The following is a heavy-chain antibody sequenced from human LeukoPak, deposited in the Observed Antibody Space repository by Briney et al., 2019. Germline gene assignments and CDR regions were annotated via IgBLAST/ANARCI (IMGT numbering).Heavy chain of an antibody. Sequence: GGSLRLSCAASGFTFSSYAMNWVRQAPGKGLEWVSAIRGSGTDTYYADPVKGRFIISRDNSKNTLYLQMNSLKAEDTAVYYCAKSRCGADCYSPFDYWGQGTLVTVSS. D-gene: IGHD2-21*02. CDR2: IRGSGTDT. J-gene: IGHJ4*02. V-gene: IGHV3-23*01. CDR1: GFTFSSYA. CDR3: AKSRCGADCYSPFDY.